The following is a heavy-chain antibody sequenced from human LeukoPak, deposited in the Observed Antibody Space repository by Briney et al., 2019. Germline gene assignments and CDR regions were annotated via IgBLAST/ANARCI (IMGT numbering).Heavy chain of an antibody. J-gene: IGHJ3*02. CDR2: IYYSGSS. CDR1: GGSISSSSYF. CDR3: ARVPRYCGGDCLGPYDAFDI. Sequence: PSETLSLTCTVSGGSISSSSYFWGWIHQPPEKGLEWIGSIYYSGSSYYNPSLKSRVTISVDTSKNQFSLKLSSVTAADTAVYYCARVPRYCGGDCLGPYDAFDIWGQGTMVTVSS. V-gene: IGHV4-39*07. D-gene: IGHD2-21*02.